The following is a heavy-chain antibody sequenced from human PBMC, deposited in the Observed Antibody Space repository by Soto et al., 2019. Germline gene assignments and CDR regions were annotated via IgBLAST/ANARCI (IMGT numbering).Heavy chain of an antibody. J-gene: IGHJ4*02. CDR1: GFTFSSYS. V-gene: IGHV3-21*01. CDR3: AREARAVADTGLGY. Sequence: GGSLRLSCAASGFTFSSYSMNWVRQAPGKGLEWVSSISGSSYIYYADSVKGRFTISRDNAKNSLYLQMNSLRAEDTAVYYCAREARAVADTGLGYWGQGTLVTVSS. CDR2: ISGSSYI. D-gene: IGHD6-19*01.